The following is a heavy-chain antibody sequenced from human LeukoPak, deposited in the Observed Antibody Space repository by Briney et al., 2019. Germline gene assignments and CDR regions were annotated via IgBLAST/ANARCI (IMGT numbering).Heavy chain of an antibody. CDR2: IYYSGST. CDR3: ASGRFPEARADY. Sequence: SETLSLTCTVSGGSISSSSYYWGWIRQPPGKGLEWIGSIYYSGSTYYNPSLKSRVTISVDTSKNQFSLKLTSVTAADTAVYYCASGRFPEARADYWGPGTLVTVSS. D-gene: IGHD3-16*01. J-gene: IGHJ4*02. V-gene: IGHV4-39*07. CDR1: GGSISSSSYY.